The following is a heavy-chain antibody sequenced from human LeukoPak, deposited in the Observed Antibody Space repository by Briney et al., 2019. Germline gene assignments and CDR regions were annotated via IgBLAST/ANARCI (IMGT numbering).Heavy chain of an antibody. D-gene: IGHD2-15*01. CDR3: ARGYCSGGSCYTAFGYYYYMDV. V-gene: IGHV4-61*01. J-gene: IGHJ6*03. CDR1: GYSISSGYY. CDR2: IYYSGST. Sequence: SETLSLTCTVSGYSISSGYYWSCIRQPPGKGLEWIGYIYYSGSTNYNPSLKSRVTISVDTSKNQFSLKLSSVTAADTAVYYCARGYCSGGSCYTAFGYYYYMDVWGKGTTVTVSS.